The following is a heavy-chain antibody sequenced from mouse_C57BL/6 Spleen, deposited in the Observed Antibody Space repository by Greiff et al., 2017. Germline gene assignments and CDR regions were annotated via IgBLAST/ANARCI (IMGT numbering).Heavy chain of an antibody. CDR1: GYAFSSSW. J-gene: IGHJ1*03. Sequence: QVQLQQSGPELVKPGASVKISCKASGYAFSSSWMNWVKQRPGKGLEWIGRIYPGDGDTNYNGKFKGKATLTADKSSSTAYMQLSSLTSEDSAVYFCARDTTWNFDVWGTGTTVTVSS. CDR2: IYPGDGDT. D-gene: IGHD1-1*01. CDR3: ARDTTWNFDV. V-gene: IGHV1-82*01.